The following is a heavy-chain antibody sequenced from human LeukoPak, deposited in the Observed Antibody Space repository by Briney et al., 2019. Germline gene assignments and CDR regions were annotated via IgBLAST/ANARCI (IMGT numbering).Heavy chain of an antibody. CDR2: IYTSGST. Sequence: SETLSLTCTVSGGSISSYYWSWIRQPAGKGLEWIGRIYTSGSTNYNPSLKSRVTMSVDTSKNQFSLKLSSVTAADTAVYYCARDGSRGSGWYVPNWYFDLWGRGTLVTVSS. D-gene: IGHD6-19*01. CDR1: GGSISSYY. V-gene: IGHV4-4*07. J-gene: IGHJ2*01. CDR3: ARDGSRGSGWYVPNWYFDL.